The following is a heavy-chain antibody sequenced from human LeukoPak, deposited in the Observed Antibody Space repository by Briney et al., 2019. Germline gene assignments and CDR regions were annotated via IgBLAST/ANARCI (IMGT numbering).Heavy chain of an antibody. J-gene: IGHJ6*03. D-gene: IGHD2-15*01. Sequence: PGRSLRLSCIASGFTFDDYAMHWVRQAPGQGLEWVSTIGWTINNIAYADSVKGRFTISRDNARNSVFLQMGSLRAEDTALYYCAKGGWVLGAAPTPDYYNCMHVWGRETTVTVSS. CDR2: IGWTINNI. CDR1: GFTFDDYA. V-gene: IGHV3-9*01. CDR3: AKGGWVLGAAPTPDYYNCMHV.